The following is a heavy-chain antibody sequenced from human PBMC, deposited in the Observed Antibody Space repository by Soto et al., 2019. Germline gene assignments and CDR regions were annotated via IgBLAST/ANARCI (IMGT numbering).Heavy chain of an antibody. Sequence: ASVKVSCKASGGTFSSYAISWVRQAPGQGLEWMGGIIPIFGTANYAQKFQGRVTITADESTSTAYMELSSLRSEDTAVYYCARASPLYYDSSGYSPRYYFDYWGQGTLVTSPQ. J-gene: IGHJ4*02. CDR2: IIPIFGTA. D-gene: IGHD3-22*01. CDR1: GGTFSSYA. V-gene: IGHV1-69*13. CDR3: ARASPLYYDSSGYSPRYYFDY.